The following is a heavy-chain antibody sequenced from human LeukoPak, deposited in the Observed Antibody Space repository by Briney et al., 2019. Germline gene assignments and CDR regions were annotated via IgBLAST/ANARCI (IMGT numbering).Heavy chain of an antibody. CDR1: GFTFSTYG. V-gene: IGHV3-30*02. D-gene: IGHD4-17*01. CDR3: ANAQVYGDSGAGLFDY. Sequence: PGGSLRLSCAASGFTFSTYGIHWVRQAPGKGLEWVAFIRYDGSDKYYADSVKGRFTISRDNSKNTLYLQMNSLRAEDTAVYYCANAQVYGDSGAGLFDYWGQGTLVTVSS. CDR2: IRYDGSDK. J-gene: IGHJ4*02.